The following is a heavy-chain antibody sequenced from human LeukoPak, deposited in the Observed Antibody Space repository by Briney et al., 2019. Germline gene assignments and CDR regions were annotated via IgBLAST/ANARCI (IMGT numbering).Heavy chain of an antibody. CDR3: AKMAYSSSPH. Sequence: GGSLRLSCAASGLTFRRYGMSWVRQAPGKGLEWVSSITSSAGSREYADSVKGRFTISRDNSKNTVFLEMNSLRAEDTAVYYYAKMAYSSSPHWGQGTQVTVSS. V-gene: IGHV3-23*01. CDR2: ITSSAGSR. D-gene: IGHD1-26*01. J-gene: IGHJ1*01. CDR1: GLTFRRYG.